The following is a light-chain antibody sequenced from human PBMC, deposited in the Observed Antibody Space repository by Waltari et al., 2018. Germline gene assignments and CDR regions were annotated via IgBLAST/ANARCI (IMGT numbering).Light chain of an antibody. CDR3: QQSSSTPQDA. CDR1: QSINNY. J-gene: IGKJ2*01. Sequence: DIQMTQSPSSLSASVGDRVTITCRASQSINNYLKWYQQKPGKAPNLLIYAASSLHSGVPSRFSGSGSGTDFTLTISSLQADDVATYYCQQSSSTPQDAFCQGTKLEIK. V-gene: IGKV1-39*01. CDR2: AAS.